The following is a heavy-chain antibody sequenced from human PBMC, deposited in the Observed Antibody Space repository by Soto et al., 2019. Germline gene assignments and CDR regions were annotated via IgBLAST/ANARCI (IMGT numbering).Heavy chain of an antibody. J-gene: IGHJ3*02. CDR2: IKSKTDGGTT. V-gene: IGHV3-15*01. Sequence: GWSLRLSCAASGFTFSNAWMSWVRQAPGKGLEWVGRIKSKTDGGTTDYAAPVKGRFTISRDDSKNTLYLQMNSLKTEDTAVYYCTTEVVGAPNAFDIWGQGTMVTVSS. CDR1: GFTFSNAW. CDR3: TTEVVGAPNAFDI. D-gene: IGHD1-26*01.